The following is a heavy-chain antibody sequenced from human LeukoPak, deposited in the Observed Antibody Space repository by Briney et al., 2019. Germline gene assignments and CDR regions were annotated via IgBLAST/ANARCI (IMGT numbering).Heavy chain of an antibody. V-gene: IGHV3-30*18. CDR3: AKDHYGGNSGGHFDY. J-gene: IGHJ4*02. Sequence: GRSLRLSCAASGFTFSSYGMHWVRQAPGKGLERVAVISYDGSNKYYADSVKGRFTISRDNSKNTLSLQMNSLRAEDTAIYYCAKDHYGGNSGGHFDYWGQGTLVTVSS. D-gene: IGHD4-23*01. CDR2: ISYDGSNK. CDR1: GFTFSSYG.